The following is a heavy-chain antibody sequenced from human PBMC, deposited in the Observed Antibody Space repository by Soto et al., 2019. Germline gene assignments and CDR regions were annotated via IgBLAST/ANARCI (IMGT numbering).Heavy chain of an antibody. Sequence: GASVKVSCKASGGTFSSYALSWVRQAPGQGLEWMGGIITIFGRTNYAQKFQGRVTLTADASSSTAYMDLSSLRSEDTAMYYCARGRGRFYSSSRDYYYYDMDVWGQGTTVTVSS. J-gene: IGHJ6*02. CDR2: IITIFGRT. CDR1: GGTFSSYA. V-gene: IGHV1-69*13. CDR3: ARGRGRFYSSSRDYYYYDMDV. D-gene: IGHD6-6*01.